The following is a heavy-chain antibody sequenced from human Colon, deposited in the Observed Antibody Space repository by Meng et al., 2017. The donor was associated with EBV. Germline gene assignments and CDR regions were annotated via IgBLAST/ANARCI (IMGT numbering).Heavy chain of an antibody. Sequence: QVLLQESGVGLGKPSGTLSLTCAGSGTSISTSNWWSWIRQSPGEGLEWIGAIYHNGQTNYNPSLKSRVSMSVDESKNEFSLNLKSVTAADTAAYYCARDGGVTHIPWGQGVLVTVSS. J-gene: IGHJ5*02. CDR1: GTSISTSNW. CDR2: IYHNGQT. D-gene: IGHD2-8*02. V-gene: IGHV4-4*02. CDR3: ARDGGVTHIP.